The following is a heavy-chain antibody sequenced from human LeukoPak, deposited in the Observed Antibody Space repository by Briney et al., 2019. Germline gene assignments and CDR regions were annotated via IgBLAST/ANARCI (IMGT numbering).Heavy chain of an antibody. Sequence: PGGTLRLSCAASGFTFRSHSMNWVRQAPGKGLEWISYIHSGDSTTYYADSVKGRFTISRDNSKNTLYLQMNSLRAEDTAVYYCAKSVLHNYYGSGNYYYYGMDVWGQGTTVTVSS. D-gene: IGHD3-10*01. V-gene: IGHV3-48*01. CDR1: GFTFRSHS. CDR3: AKSVLHNYYGSGNYYYYGMDV. J-gene: IGHJ6*02. CDR2: IHSGDSTT.